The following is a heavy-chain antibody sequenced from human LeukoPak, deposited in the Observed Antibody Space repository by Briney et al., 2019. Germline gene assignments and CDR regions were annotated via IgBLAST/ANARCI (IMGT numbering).Heavy chain of an antibody. Sequence: HPGGSLRLSCAASGFAFSSYGMHWVRQAPGKGLEWVAYIHYDSTTEDYADSVKGRFTISRDNSKNTLFLQMNNLRAEDTAVYYCAKDGRMIVGGLRYYFDYWGQGTLVTVSS. V-gene: IGHV3-30*02. D-gene: IGHD3-22*01. J-gene: IGHJ4*02. CDR2: IHYDSTTE. CDR1: GFAFSSYG. CDR3: AKDGRMIVGGLRYYFDY.